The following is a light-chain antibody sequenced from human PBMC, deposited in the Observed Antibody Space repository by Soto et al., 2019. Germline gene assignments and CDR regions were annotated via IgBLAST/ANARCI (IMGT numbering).Light chain of an antibody. CDR2: GAS. Sequence: EIVMTQSPATLSVSPGERATLSCRASQIISNDLAWYQQKPGQAPRLLIYGASTRATGIPGRFSGSGSGTEFTLTISSLQSEDFAVYYCQQYNSWPPLTFGGGTRWIS. V-gene: IGKV3-15*01. CDR1: QIISND. CDR3: QQYNSWPPLT. J-gene: IGKJ4*01.